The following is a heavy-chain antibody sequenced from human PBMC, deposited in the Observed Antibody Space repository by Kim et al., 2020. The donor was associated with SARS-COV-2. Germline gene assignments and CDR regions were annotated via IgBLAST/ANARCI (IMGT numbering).Heavy chain of an antibody. J-gene: IGHJ3*02. CDR1: GFTFGDYA. CDR3: AKGDTPDTAMVTSWGVDAFDI. V-gene: IGHV3-9*01. D-gene: IGHD5-18*01. Sequence: GGSLRLSCAASGFTFGDYAMHWVRQAPGKGLEWVSGISWNSGSIGYADSVKGRFTISRDNAKNSLYLQMNSLRAEDTALYYCAKGDTPDTAMVTSWGVDAFDIWGQGTMVTVSS. CDR2: ISWNSGSI.